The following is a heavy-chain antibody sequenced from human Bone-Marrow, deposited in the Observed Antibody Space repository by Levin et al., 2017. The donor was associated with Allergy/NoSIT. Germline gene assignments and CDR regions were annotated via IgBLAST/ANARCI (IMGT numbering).Heavy chain of an antibody. D-gene: IGHD1-26*01. CDR2: ITQDGSEK. J-gene: IGHJ3*02. CDR3: AKIGEWEPTDAFDI. CDR1: GVIFRTYW. Sequence: LGGSLRLSCAASGVIFRTYWMTWVRQAPGKGLEWVASITQDGSEKSYVGSVKGRFTISRDNAQKSLYLQMNSLRAEDTAIYYCAKIGEWEPTDAFDIWGQGTMVTVSS. V-gene: IGHV3-7*01.